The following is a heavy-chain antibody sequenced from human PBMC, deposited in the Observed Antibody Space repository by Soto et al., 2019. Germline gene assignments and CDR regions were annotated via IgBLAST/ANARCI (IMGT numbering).Heavy chain of an antibody. Sequence: ASVKVSCKASGYTFTSYDINWERQATGQGLEWMGWMNPHSGNTGYAQKFQGRVTMTRNTSIITSYMDLSRLRYVDTAVYYVARGRGLSVRVLLHAFDIWGQGTMVTVSS. CDR1: GYTFTSYD. J-gene: IGHJ3*02. V-gene: IGHV1-8*01. CDR2: MNPHSGNT. D-gene: IGHD1-26*01. CDR3: ARGRGLSVRVLLHAFDI.